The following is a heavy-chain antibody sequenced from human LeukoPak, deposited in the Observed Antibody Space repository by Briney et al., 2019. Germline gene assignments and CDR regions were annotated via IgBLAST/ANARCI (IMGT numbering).Heavy chain of an antibody. J-gene: IGHJ6*02. V-gene: IGHV1-2*02. CDR2: INPNSGGT. CDR1: GYTFTGYY. D-gene: IGHD3-22*01. Sequence: ASVKVSCKASGYTFTGYYMHWVRQAPGQGLEWMGWINPNSGGTNYAQKFQGRVTMTRDTSISTAYMELSRLRSDDTAVYYCARGDKYDSSGEYYYYGMDVWGQGTTVTVSS. CDR3: ARGDKYDSSGEYYYYGMDV.